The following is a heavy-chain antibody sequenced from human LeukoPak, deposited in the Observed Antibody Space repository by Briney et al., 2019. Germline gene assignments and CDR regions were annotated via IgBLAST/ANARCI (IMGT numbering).Heavy chain of an antibody. J-gene: IGHJ4*02. CDR3: AKDLPLNFDL. CDR2: ITSSSEGT. Sequence: PGGSLRLSCAASGFIFSNFAMTWVRQVPGKGLESVSTITSSSEGTYYADSVKGRFTVSRDNSKRTLYLQMRNLRAEDTALYYCAKDLPLNFDLWGRGTPGRRLL. CDR1: GFIFSNFA. V-gene: IGHV3-23*01.